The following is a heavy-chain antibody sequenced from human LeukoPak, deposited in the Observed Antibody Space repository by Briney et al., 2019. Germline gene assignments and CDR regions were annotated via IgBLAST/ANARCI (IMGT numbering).Heavy chain of an antibody. J-gene: IGHJ5*02. Sequence: GGSLRLSCAASGFSVSGTHMSWVRQAPGEGLEWVAAMYTGGTTYYTDAVTGRFTVSRDTSRNILFLHMDSLRAEGTAVYCCAKDEVTSGGGLASWGQGTLVIVSS. CDR2: MYTGGTT. CDR1: GFSVSGTH. V-gene: IGHV3-53*01. CDR3: AKDEVTSGGGLAS. D-gene: IGHD2-21*02.